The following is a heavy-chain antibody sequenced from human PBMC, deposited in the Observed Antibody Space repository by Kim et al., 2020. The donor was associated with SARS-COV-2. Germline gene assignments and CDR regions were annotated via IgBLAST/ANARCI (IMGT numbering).Heavy chain of an antibody. CDR1: GDSVSSNTGA. Sequence: SQTLSLTCVISGDSVSSNTGAWNWIRQSPSRGLEWLGRTYYRSKWINDYAVSVRSRITINPDTSKNQFTLHLDSVTPEDTAVYYCSRQYRDSTYYSGLDV. V-gene: IGHV6-1*01. D-gene: IGHD6-6*01. CDR3: SRQYRDSTYYSGLDV. J-gene: IGHJ6*01. CDR2: TYYRSKWIN.